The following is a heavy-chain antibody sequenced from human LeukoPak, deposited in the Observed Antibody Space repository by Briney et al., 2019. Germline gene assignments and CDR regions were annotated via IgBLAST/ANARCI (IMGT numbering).Heavy chain of an antibody. J-gene: IGHJ5*02. D-gene: IGHD6-13*01. V-gene: IGHV3-53*04. CDR3: ARGLQQQLGWFDP. CDR2: IYSGGST. CDR1: GFTVSNNY. Sequence: GGSLRLSCAASGFTVSNNYMSWVRQAPGKGLEWVSIIYSGGSTYHADSVKGRFTISRNNSKNTLYLQMDSLRTDDTAFYYCARGLQQQLGWFDPWGQGTLVTVSS.